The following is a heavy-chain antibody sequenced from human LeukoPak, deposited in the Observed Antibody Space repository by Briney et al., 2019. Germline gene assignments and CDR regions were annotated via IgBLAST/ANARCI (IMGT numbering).Heavy chain of an antibody. V-gene: IGHV3-7*04. CDR2: IKEDGSVK. J-gene: IGHJ6*02. CDR1: GFTFSSYW. Sequence: GGSLRLSCAASGFTFSSYWMSWVRQAPGKGLEWVANIKEDGSVKYYVDSVKGRFTISRDNAERSLFLQMNSLRSENTAVYYCARGRYGMDVWGLGTTVTVSS. CDR3: ARGRYGMDV.